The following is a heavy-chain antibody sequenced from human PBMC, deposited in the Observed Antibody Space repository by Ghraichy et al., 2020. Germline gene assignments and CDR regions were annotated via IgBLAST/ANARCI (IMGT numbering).Heavy chain of an antibody. CDR1: GFTFNTYA. J-gene: IGHJ5*01. D-gene: IGHD2/OR15-2a*01. CDR2: IGSSGGSK. V-gene: IGHV3-23*01. Sequence: GESLNISCAASGFTFNTYAMSWVRQAPGKGLEWVSSIGSSGGSKYYADTLKGRFTISRDNPMNTVYLQTNSLTTEDTAVYYCAKDRPLFPLDSWGHGTLITVSS. CDR3: AKDRPLFPLDS.